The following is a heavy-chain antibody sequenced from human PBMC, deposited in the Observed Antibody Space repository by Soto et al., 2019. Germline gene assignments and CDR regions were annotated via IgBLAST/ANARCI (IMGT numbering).Heavy chain of an antibody. CDR3: ARDINYYGSGSSAIDY. CDR2: IWYDGTNR. Sequence: QVQLVESGGGVVQPGRSLRLSCSASGFSFSSYGMYWVRQAPGRGLEWVAVIWYDGTNRHYADSVKGRFTISRDNSEDRVYLQMTSLRVEDTAVYYCARDINYYGSGSSAIDYWGQGTLVTVSS. CDR1: GFSFSSYG. V-gene: IGHV3-33*01. J-gene: IGHJ4*02. D-gene: IGHD3-10*01.